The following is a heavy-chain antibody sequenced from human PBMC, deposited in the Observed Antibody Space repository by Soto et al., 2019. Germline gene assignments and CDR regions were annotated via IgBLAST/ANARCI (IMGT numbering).Heavy chain of an antibody. V-gene: IGHV1-69*06. CDR2: IIPFLGTT. J-gene: IGHJ4*02. D-gene: IGHD3-10*01. CDR1: GGIFITSG. CDR3: ARETAQRSASGRPRQPENVDS. Sequence: QVQLVQSGAEVKMPWSSVKVSCKTSGGIFITSGLSWVRQAPGQGLEWMGGIIPFLGTTNHAQKFQGRVTITADKSTSTAHLDLSDLTFEDTATYYCARETAQRSASGRPRQPENVDSWCQGTLVTVSS.